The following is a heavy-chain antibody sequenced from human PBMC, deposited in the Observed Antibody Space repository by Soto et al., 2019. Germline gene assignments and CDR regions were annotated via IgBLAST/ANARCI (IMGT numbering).Heavy chain of an antibody. Sequence: SETLSLTCTVSGGSISSSSYYWGWIRQPPGKGLEWIGSIYYSGSTYYNPSLKSRVTISVDTSKNQFSMKLSSVTAAYSAVYYCARDLKANLGIEGDAFDIWGQGTMVTVSS. CDR3: ARDLKANLGIEGDAFDI. V-gene: IGHV4-39*07. D-gene: IGHD7-27*01. CDR2: IYYSGST. CDR1: GGSISSSSYY. J-gene: IGHJ3*02.